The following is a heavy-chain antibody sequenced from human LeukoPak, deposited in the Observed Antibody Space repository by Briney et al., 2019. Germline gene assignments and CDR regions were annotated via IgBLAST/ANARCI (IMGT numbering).Heavy chain of an antibody. CDR2: IWYDGSNK. V-gene: IGHV3-33*01. D-gene: IGHD5-18*01. J-gene: IGHJ6*02. CDR3: ARDPQHSMDV. CDR1: GFTFSSHG. Sequence: GGSLRLSCVGSGFTFSSHGMHWVRQAPAKGLEWVAVIWYDGSNKYYADSVKGRFTISRDDSKNTLYLQMNSLRAEDTAVYYCARDPQHSMDVWGQGTTVTVSS.